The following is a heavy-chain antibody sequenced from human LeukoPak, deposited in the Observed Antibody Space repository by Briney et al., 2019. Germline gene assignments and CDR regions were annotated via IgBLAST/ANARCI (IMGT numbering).Heavy chain of an antibody. D-gene: IGHD3-16*02. Sequence: ASVKVSCKASRYFLTRHYMLSLRQAPGQGLEWMGWINPNSGGTNYAQKFQGRVTMTRDTSISTAYMELSRLRSDETGVYCCALDNDNYVCGRCRYPVYYFDYWGQGTLVTVSS. V-gene: IGHV1-2*02. CDR2: INPNSGGT. CDR3: ALDNDNYVCGRCRYPVYYFDY. CDR1: RYFLTRHY. J-gene: IGHJ4*02.